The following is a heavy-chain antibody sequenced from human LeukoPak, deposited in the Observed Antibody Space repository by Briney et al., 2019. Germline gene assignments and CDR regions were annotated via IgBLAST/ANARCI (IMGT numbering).Heavy chain of an antibody. V-gene: IGHV3-30*18. CDR3: AKAPDVGATTYFDY. CDR1: GFTFSSYG. Sequence: GGSLRLSCAASGFTFSSYGMHWVRQAPGKGLEWVAVISYDGSNKYYADSVKGRFTISRDNSKNTLYLQMNSLRAEDTAVYYCAKAPDVGATTYFDYWGQGTLVTVSS. CDR2: ISYDGSNK. J-gene: IGHJ4*02. D-gene: IGHD1-26*01.